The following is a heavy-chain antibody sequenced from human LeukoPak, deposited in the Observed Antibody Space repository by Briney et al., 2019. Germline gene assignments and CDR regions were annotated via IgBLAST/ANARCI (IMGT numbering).Heavy chain of an antibody. CDR1: GYTFTSYG. CDR2: ISAYNGNT. D-gene: IGHD3-3*01. V-gene: IGHV1-18*01. Sequence: ASVKVSCKASGYTFTSYGISWVRQAPGQGLEWMGWISAYNGNTNYAQKLQGRVTMTTDTSTSTAYMELRSLRSDDTAVYYCARAGTIFGVVAPPPPSDYWGQGTLVTVSS. J-gene: IGHJ4*02. CDR3: ARAGTIFGVVAPPPPSDY.